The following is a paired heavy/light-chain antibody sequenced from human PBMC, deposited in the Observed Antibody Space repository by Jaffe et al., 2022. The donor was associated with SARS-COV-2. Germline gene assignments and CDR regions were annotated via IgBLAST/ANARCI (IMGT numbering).Light chain of an antibody. V-gene: IGKV2-30*01. CDR2: KVS. CDR3: MQGTHWPPWT. CDR1: QSLVYSDGNTY. J-gene: IGKJ1*01. Sequence: DVVMTQSPLSLPVTLGQPASISCRSSQSLVYSDGNTYLSWFQQRPGQSPRRLIYKVSNRDSGVPDRFSGSGSGTDFTLKISRVEAEDVGVYYCMQGTHWPPWTFGQGTKVEIK.
Heavy chain of an antibody. J-gene: IGHJ3*02. CDR2: INPDSGAT. Sequence: QVQLVQSGAEVKKPGASVKVSCKAAGYTFTGHYMHWVRQAPGQGLEWMGRINPDSGATESAQKFQGRVTMTRDTSLSTAYMELSRLTSDDTVVYYCARGRGLWFGNLADAFDIWGQGTMVTVSS. CDR1: GYTFTGHY. D-gene: IGHD3-10*01. CDR3: ARGRGLWFGNLADAFDI. V-gene: IGHV1-2*05.